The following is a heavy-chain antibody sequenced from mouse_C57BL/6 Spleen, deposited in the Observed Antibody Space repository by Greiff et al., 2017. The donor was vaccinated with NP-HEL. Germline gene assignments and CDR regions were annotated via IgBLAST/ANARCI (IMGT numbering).Heavy chain of an antibody. D-gene: IGHD2-5*01. J-gene: IGHJ4*01. CDR2: IWRGGST. Sequence: VMLVESGPGLVQPSQSLSITCTVSGFSLTSYGVHWVRQSPGKGLEWLGVIWRGGSTDYNAAFMSRLSITKDNSKSQVFFKMNSLQADDTAIYYCAKVSYYSNYRGFFYAMDYWGQGTSVTVSS. CDR1: GFSLTSYG. CDR3: AKVSYYSNYRGFFYAMDY. V-gene: IGHV2-5*01.